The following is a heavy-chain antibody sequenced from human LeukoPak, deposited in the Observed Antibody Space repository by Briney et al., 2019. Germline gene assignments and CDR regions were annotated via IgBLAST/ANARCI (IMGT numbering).Heavy chain of an antibody. Sequence: PGGSLRLSCAASGFAFSNFAMSWVRQAPGKGLEWVSAMSGSGSYTYYVESVKGRFTISRDNSKNTLYLHMNSLRADDTAVYYCAKMEGQRLYDYCMDVWGRGTTVTVSS. CDR2: MSGSGSYT. CDR3: AKMEGQRLYDYCMDV. D-gene: IGHD3-3*01. CDR1: GFAFSNFA. V-gene: IGHV3-23*01. J-gene: IGHJ6*03.